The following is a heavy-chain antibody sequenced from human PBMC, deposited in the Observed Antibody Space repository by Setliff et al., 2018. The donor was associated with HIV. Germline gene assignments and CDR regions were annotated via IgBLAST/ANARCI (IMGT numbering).Heavy chain of an antibody. J-gene: IGHJ6*02. CDR1: GYTFTTYG. V-gene: IGHV1-18*01. Sequence: ASVKVSCKPSGYTFTTYGLSWVRQAPGQGLEWMGWITPYNGNRNYAQNLQDRVTMTTDTPTNTAYMELSSLRSDDTAVYYCARGGGYWFYNYGIDVWGQGTTVTVSS. CDR3: ARGGGYWFYNYGIDV. CDR2: ITPYNGNR. D-gene: IGHD2-8*02.